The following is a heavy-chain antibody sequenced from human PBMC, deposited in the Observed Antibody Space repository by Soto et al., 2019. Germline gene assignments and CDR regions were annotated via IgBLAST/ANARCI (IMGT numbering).Heavy chain of an antibody. CDR3: AKRELDDK. Sequence: EVQLLESGGRFVQPGGSLRLSSAASGFTFRSYGMSWVRQAPCKGLEWISAISDNGGRTDYADSVKGRFTISRDNSKNTLFLQMNTLTAEDTAVYYCAKRELDDKWGQGTLVTVS. D-gene: IGHD3-3*02. V-gene: IGHV3-23*01. J-gene: IGHJ4*02. CDR1: GFTFRSYG. CDR2: ISDNGGRT.